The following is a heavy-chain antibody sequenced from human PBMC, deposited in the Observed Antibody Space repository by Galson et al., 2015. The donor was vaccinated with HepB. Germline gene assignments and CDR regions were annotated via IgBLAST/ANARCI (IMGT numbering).Heavy chain of an antibody. CDR3: AKFPYDSSGYSDWGLDY. CDR1: GFTFNSYA. D-gene: IGHD3-22*01. J-gene: IGHJ4*02. CDR2: ISGSGGST. Sequence: SLRLSCAASGFTFNSYAMSWVRQAPGKGLEWLSLISGSGGSTYYVDSVKGRFTISRDNSKNTLYLQMNSLRAEDTAVYYCAKFPYDSSGYSDWGLDYWGQGTLVTVSS. V-gene: IGHV3-23*01.